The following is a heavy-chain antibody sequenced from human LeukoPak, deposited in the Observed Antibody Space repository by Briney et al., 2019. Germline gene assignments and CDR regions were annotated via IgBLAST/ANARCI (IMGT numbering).Heavy chain of an antibody. CDR2: IYHSGST. D-gene: IGHD6-13*01. CDR1: GYSISSGYY. J-gene: IGHJ5*02. CDR3: ARAYSSSWYLNWFDP. Sequence: SETLSLTCTVSGYSISSGYYWGWIRQPPGKGLEWIGNIYHSGSTYYNPSLKSRVTISVDTSKNQFSLKLSSVTAADTAVYYCARAYSSSWYLNWFDPWGQGTPVTVSS. V-gene: IGHV4-38-2*02.